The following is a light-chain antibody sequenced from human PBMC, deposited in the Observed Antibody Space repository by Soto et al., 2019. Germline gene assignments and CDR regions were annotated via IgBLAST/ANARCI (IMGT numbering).Light chain of an antibody. Sequence: EIVLTQSPGTLSLSPGERATLSCRASQSVPSTYLAWYQQRPGEAPRLLIYGVSTRAPGIPDRFSGSGSGTDFTLPISRLEPEDFAGYFCQQYGHSPPFNFVPGTKVDFK. V-gene: IGKV3-20*01. CDR2: GVS. J-gene: IGKJ3*01. CDR3: QQYGHSPPFN. CDR1: QSVPSTY.